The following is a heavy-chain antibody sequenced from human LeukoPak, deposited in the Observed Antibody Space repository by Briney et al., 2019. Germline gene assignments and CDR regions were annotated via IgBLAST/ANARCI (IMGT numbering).Heavy chain of an antibody. CDR1: GFSLTDYA. J-gene: IGHJ4*02. V-gene: IGHV3-21*04. CDR3: ARDPRRYNWNYESDY. CDR2: ISSSGNYI. Sequence: GGSLRLSCEVFGFSLTDYAINWVRQAPGKGLEWLSSISSSGNYIYYLDSVKGRFSISRDNAKNSLYLQMNSLRAEDTAVYYCARDPRRYNWNYESDYWGQGTLVTVSS. D-gene: IGHD1-7*01.